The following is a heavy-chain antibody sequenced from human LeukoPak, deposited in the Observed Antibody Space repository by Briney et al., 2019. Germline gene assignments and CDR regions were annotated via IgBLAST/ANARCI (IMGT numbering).Heavy chain of an antibody. CDR1: GFTVSSNY. V-gene: IGHV3-53*01. J-gene: IGHJ4*02. D-gene: IGHD6-19*01. CDR2: IYSGVST. CDR3: ARDESTSGRFAADY. Sequence: GGSLRLSCAASGFTVSSNYMSWVRQAPGKGLEWVSVIYSGVSTYYADSVKGRFTISRDNSKNTLYLQMNSLRAEDTAVYYCARDESTSGRFAADYWGQGTLVTVSS.